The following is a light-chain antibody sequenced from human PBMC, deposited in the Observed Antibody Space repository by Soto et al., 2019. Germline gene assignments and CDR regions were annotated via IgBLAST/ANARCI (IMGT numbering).Light chain of an antibody. V-gene: IGKV3D-20*02. CDR3: QQRSNWPIT. CDR1: QSVSNTY. Sequence: IVLTQSPDTLSLSPGETATLSCRASQSVSNTYLAWYQQKPGQAPRLLIYGASGRATAIPDRFSGSGSGTEFTLIINRLEPEDFAVYYCQQRSNWPITFGQGTRLEIK. J-gene: IGKJ5*01. CDR2: GAS.